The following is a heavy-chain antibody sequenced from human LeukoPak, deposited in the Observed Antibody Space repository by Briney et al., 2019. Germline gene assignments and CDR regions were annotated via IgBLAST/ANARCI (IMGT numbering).Heavy chain of an antibody. CDR3: ARLKSPSYGASNFDY. V-gene: IGHV4-38-2*02. CDR2: IYYGGST. J-gene: IGHJ4*02. Sequence: SETLSLTCTVSAYSITYGHQWGWIRQSPGRGLEWIGHIYYGGSTSYNPSLKSRVTLSVDTSKNQFSLNLTSVTAADTAVYYRARLKSPSYGASNFDYWGQGTLVTVSS. CDR1: AYSITYGHQ. D-gene: IGHD3-16*01.